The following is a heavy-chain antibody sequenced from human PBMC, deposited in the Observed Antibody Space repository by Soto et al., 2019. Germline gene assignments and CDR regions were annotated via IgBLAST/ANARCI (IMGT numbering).Heavy chain of an antibody. CDR2: IYCNGDE. V-gene: IGHV2-5*01. CDR1: RLSLNTSGVS. Sequence: ESGPTLVNPTQTLTQTCSFSRLSLNTSGVSVGWVPQPPGKALELLALIYCNGDERYSPSLKNRLTITKDTSKNQVVLRMTNMDPVDTATYSCTHMYYYDGSGYYATVDYWGRGTLVTVSS. CDR3: THMYYYDGSGYYATVDY. D-gene: IGHD3-22*01. J-gene: IGHJ4*02.